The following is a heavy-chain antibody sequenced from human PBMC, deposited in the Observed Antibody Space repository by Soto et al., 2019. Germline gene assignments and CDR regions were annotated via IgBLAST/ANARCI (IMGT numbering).Heavy chain of an antibody. D-gene: IGHD2-2*01. CDR2: IIPIFGTA. Sequence: SVKVSCKASGGTFSSYAISWVRQAPGQGLEWMGGIIPIFGTANYAQKFQGRVTITADESTSTAYMELSSLRSEDTAVYYCARDGGDIVLVPAAPPYYGMDVWGQGTTVTVSS. CDR3: ARDGGDIVLVPAAPPYYGMDV. V-gene: IGHV1-69*13. J-gene: IGHJ6*02. CDR1: GGTFSSYA.